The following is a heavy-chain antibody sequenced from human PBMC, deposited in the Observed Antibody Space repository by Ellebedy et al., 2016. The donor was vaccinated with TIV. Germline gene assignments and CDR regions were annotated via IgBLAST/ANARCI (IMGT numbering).Heavy chain of an antibody. CDR3: ARDRYYGSGSPSYFDY. Sequence: MPSETLSLTCTVSGGSISSYYWSWIRQPAGKGLEWIGRIYKSGSTNYNPSLKSRVTMSVDTSKNQFSLKLSSVTAADTALYYCARDRYYGSGSPSYFDYWGQGTLVTVSS. J-gene: IGHJ4*02. CDR1: GGSISSYY. D-gene: IGHD3-10*01. CDR2: IYKSGST. V-gene: IGHV4-4*07.